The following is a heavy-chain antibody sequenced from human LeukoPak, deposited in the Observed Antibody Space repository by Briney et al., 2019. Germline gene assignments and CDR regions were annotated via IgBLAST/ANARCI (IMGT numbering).Heavy chain of an antibody. D-gene: IGHD4-23*01. CDR3: AKPLEKYTYGGNFDY. J-gene: IGHJ4*02. CDR1: GFTFSSYS. Sequence: GGSLRLSCAASGFTFSSYSMNWVRQAPGKGLAWVSVISSSADSTYYADPVKGRFTISRDNSKNTLFLQMNSLRAEDTAVYYCAKPLEKYTYGGNFDYWGQGILVTVSS. V-gene: IGHV3-23*01. CDR2: ISSSADST.